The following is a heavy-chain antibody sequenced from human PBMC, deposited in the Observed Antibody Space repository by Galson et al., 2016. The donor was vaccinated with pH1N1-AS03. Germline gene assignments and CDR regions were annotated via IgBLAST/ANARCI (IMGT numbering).Heavy chain of an antibody. D-gene: IGHD5-24*01. J-gene: IGHJ4*02. CDR2: IYPGDSDT. CDR3: ARQVRDGYNDYFGY. CDR1: GYIFTSYW. Sequence: QSGAEVKKPGESLKISCKTSGYIFTSYWVAWVRHMPGKGLEWMGIIYPGDSDTRYSPSSQGQVTISADRSINTAYLQWSSLMASDTAIYYCARQVRDGYNDYFGYWGQGILVTVSS. V-gene: IGHV5-51*01.